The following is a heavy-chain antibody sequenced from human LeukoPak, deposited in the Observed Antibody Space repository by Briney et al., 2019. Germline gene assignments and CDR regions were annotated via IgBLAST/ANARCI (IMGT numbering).Heavy chain of an antibody. J-gene: IGHJ4*02. CDR1: GGSMSGYY. CDR2: VYHSGSP. CDR3: ARTEPGGMANR. Sequence: KPSETLSLTCTVSGGSMSGYYWGWIRQPPGKGLEWIGSVYHSGSPHYNPSLKSRLTVSVATSKNQFSLNLRSVTAPDTAVYYCARTEPGGMANRWGQGTLVTVSS. V-gene: IGHV4-38-2*02. D-gene: IGHD6-13*01.